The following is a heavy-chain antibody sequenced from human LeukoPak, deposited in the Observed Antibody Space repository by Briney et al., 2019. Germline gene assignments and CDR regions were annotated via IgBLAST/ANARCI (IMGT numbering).Heavy chain of an antibody. V-gene: IGHV3-53*01. D-gene: IGHD2-2*01. CDR2: IYNDGST. J-gene: IGHJ5*02. CDR3: AKGYCTATTCYEWYWFDP. CDR1: GFTVSGNF. Sequence: GGSLRLSCAASGFTVSGNFMSWVRQAPGKGLEWVSVIYNDGSTYYADSVKGRFTISRDNSKNTLYLQMNSLTAEDTAVYYCAKGYCTATTCYEWYWFDPWGQGTLVTVSS.